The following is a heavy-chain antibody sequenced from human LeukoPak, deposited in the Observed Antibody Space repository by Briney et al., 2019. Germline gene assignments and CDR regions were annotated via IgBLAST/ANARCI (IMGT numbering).Heavy chain of an antibody. J-gene: IGHJ3*02. D-gene: IGHD1-26*01. CDR1: GFTFSSYA. Sequence: GGSLRLSCAASGFTFSSYAMSWVRQAPGKGLEWVSAISGSGGSTYYADSVKGRFTIPRDNSKNTLYLQMNSLRAEDTAVYYCAKDRPGGATIRNAFDIWGQGTMVTVSS. CDR2: ISGSGGST. CDR3: AKDRPGGATIRNAFDI. V-gene: IGHV3-23*01.